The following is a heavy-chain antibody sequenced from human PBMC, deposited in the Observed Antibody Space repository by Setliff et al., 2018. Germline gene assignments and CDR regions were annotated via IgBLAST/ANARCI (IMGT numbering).Heavy chain of an antibody. D-gene: IGHD3-9*01. CDR3: ARDLDWAFDY. CDR1: GFNFNSYS. J-gene: IGHJ4*02. Sequence: GGSLRLSCAASGFNFNSYSMNWFRQAPGKGLEWVSYMSHTSMIYYADSVKGRFTISRDSAKNSLYLQLNSLRAEDTAMYYCARDLDWAFDYWGQGTLVTVSS. CDR2: MSHTSMI. V-gene: IGHV3-48*01.